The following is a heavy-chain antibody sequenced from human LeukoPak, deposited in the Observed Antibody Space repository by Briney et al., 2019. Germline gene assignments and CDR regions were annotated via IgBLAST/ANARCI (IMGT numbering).Heavy chain of an antibody. CDR1: GFMFSSNW. D-gene: IGHD5-24*01. CDR2: IKEDGTET. J-gene: IGHJ4*02. CDR3: AKEGRSLQTY. Sequence: GGSLRLSCAASGFMFSSNWMSWVRLAPGMGLEWVANIKEDGTETYYVDSVKGRFTISRDNAKNSLYLQMNSLRVEDTAVYYCAKEGRSLQTYWGQGTLVTVFS. V-gene: IGHV3-7*03.